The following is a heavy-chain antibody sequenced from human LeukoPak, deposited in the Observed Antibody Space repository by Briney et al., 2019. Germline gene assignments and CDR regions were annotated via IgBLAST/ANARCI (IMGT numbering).Heavy chain of an antibody. V-gene: IGHV3-48*01. D-gene: IGHD5-18*01. Sequence: PGGSLRLSCAASGFTFSSYSMNWVRQAPGKGLEWVSYISSSSSTIYYADSVKGRFTISRDNAKNSLYLQMNSLRAEDTAVYYCAKASSRRGYSYGPKTDPLKYYFDYWGQGTLVTVSS. CDR1: GFTFSSYS. CDR2: ISSSSSTI. J-gene: IGHJ4*02. CDR3: AKASSRRGYSYGPKTDPLKYYFDY.